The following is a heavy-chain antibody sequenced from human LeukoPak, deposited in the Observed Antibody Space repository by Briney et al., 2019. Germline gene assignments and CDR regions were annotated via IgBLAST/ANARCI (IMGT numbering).Heavy chain of an antibody. D-gene: IGHD3-10*01. V-gene: IGHV3-23*01. CDR1: GFTFSNAW. CDR3: AKIIYGSGSYYLFDY. CDR2: ISGSGGST. Sequence: QTGGSLRLSCAASGFTFSNAWMSWVRQAPGKGLEWVSAISGSGGSTYYADSVKGRFTISRDNSKNTLYLQMNSLRAEDTAVYYCAKIIYGSGSYYLFDYWGQGTLVTVSS. J-gene: IGHJ4*02.